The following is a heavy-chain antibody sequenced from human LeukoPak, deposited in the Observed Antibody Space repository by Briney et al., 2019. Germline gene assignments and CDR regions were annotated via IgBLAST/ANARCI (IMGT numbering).Heavy chain of an antibody. CDR2: INPSGGST. CDR1: GYTFTSYY. J-gene: IGHJ6*02. V-gene: IGHV1-46*01. D-gene: IGHD6-13*01. CDR3: ARGIAAADAYYYYGMDV. Sequence: GASVKVSCKASGYTFTSYYMHWVRQAPGQGLEWMGIINPSGGSTSYAQKFQGRVTITRDTSASTAYMELSSLRSEDTAVYYCARGIAAADAYYYYGMDVWGQGTTVTVSS.